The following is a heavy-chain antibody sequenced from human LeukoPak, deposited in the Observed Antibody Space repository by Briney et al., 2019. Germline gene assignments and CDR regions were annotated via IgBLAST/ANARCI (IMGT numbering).Heavy chain of an antibody. CDR3: AREIVATIHTNWFDP. V-gene: IGHV3-9*01. D-gene: IGHD5-12*01. CDR1: GFSFDEYA. CDR2: ISYSSETI. J-gene: IGHJ5*02. Sequence: PGRSLRLSCAASGFSFDEYAMHWVRQVPGKGLEWVSGISYSSETIGYVDSVKGRFTISRDNAKKSLYLQMNSLRAEDTALYYCAREIVATIHTNWFDPWGQGTLVTVSS.